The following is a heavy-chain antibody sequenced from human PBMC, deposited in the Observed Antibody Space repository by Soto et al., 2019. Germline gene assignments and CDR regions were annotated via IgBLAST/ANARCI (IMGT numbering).Heavy chain of an antibody. CDR1: GFTFSSYG. CDR2: ISYDGSNK. CDR3: AKCRAAGTGYYYYGMDV. J-gene: IGHJ6*02. V-gene: IGHV3-30*18. D-gene: IGHD6-13*01. Sequence: PGGSLRLSCAASGFTFSSYGMHWVRQAPGKGLEWVAVISYDGSNKYYADSVKGRFTISRDNSKNTLYLQMNSLRAEDTAVYYCAKCRAAGTGYYYYGMDVWGQGTTVTVS.